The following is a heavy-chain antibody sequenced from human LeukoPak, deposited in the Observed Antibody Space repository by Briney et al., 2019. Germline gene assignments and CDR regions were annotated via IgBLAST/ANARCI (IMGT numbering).Heavy chain of an antibody. V-gene: IGHV3-30-3*01. CDR1: GFTFSSYA. Sequence: GGSLRLSCAASGFTFSSYAMHWVRQAPGMGLEWVAVISYDGSNKYYADSVKGRFTISRDNSKNTLYLQMNSLRAEDTAVYYCARGDDSSGYYHYYFDYWGQGTLVTVSS. D-gene: IGHD3-22*01. CDR3: ARGDDSSGYYHYYFDY. J-gene: IGHJ4*02. CDR2: ISYDGSNK.